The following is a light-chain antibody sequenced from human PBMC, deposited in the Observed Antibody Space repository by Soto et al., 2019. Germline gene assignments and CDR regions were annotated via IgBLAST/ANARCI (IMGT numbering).Light chain of an antibody. J-gene: IGLJ3*02. CDR3: ETWDNNSRV. Sequence: QLVLTQSSSASASLGSSVKLTCTLSSGHSSYIIAWHQQQPGKAPRYLMKLEGSGNYNKGSGVPDRFSGSSSGADRYLTISHLQYEDEADYYCETWDNNSRVFGGGTKLTVL. CDR2: LEGSGNY. CDR1: SGHSSYI. V-gene: IGLV4-60*02.